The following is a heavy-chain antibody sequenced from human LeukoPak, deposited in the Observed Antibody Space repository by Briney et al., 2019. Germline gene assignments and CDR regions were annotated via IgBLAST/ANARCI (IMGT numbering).Heavy chain of an antibody. V-gene: IGHV4-59*08. CDR1: GGSISGYY. CDR2: IYYSGST. Sequence: SETLSLTCTVSGGSISGYYWSWIRQPPGKGLEWIGYIYYSGSTNYNPSLKSRVTISVDTSKNQFSLKLSSVTAADTAVYYRARHSPAMGAQDYWGQGTLVTVSS. J-gene: IGHJ4*02. D-gene: IGHD5-18*01. CDR3: ARHSPAMGAQDY.